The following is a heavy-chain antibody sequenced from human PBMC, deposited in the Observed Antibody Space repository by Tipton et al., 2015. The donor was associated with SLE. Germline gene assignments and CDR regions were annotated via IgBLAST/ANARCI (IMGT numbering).Heavy chain of an antibody. Sequence: TLSLTCIVSGGSISSYYWNWIRQPAGKGLEWIGHIQPSGYTSYKPSLKSRVTMSLDMSKNQLSLKLISVTAADTAVYYCARDLNWLVQFEEAFDIWGQGTMVTVSS. D-gene: IGHD3-10*01. CDR3: ARDLNWLVQFEEAFDI. CDR2: IQPSGYT. V-gene: IGHV4-4*07. CDR1: GGSISSYY. J-gene: IGHJ3*02.